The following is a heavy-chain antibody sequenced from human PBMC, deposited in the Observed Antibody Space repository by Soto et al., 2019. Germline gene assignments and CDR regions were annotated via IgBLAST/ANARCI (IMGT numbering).Heavy chain of an antibody. CDR1: GFSLGNYA. D-gene: IGHD3-3*01. CDR3: ARDQNYDFWSGSRPFDY. CDR2: ISYDESNK. J-gene: IGHJ4*02. V-gene: IGHV3-30-3*01. Sequence: QVQLVESGGGVVQPGRSLRLSCAASGFSLGNYAMHWVRQAPGKGLEWVAVISYDESNKYYADSVKGRFTISRDNSKNTLYLQMNTLRPEDTAVYYCARDQNYDFWSGSRPFDYRGQGTLVTVSS.